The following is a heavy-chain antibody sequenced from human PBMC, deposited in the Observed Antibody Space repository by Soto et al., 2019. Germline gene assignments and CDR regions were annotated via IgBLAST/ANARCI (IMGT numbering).Heavy chain of an antibody. CDR3: ARSQPELLHLKQFDY. V-gene: IGHV3-48*02. D-gene: IGHD1-26*01. Sequence: GGSLRLSCAASGFTFSSYSMNWVRQAPGKGLEWVSYISSSSSTIYYADSVKGRFTISRDNAKNSLYLQMNSLRDEDTAVYYCARSQPELLHLKQFDYWGQGTLVTVSS. CDR1: GFTFSSYS. CDR2: ISSSSSTI. J-gene: IGHJ4*02.